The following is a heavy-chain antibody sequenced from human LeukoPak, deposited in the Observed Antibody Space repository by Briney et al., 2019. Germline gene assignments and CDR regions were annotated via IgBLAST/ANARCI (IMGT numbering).Heavy chain of an antibody. CDR2: IYYSGST. D-gene: IGHD3-3*02. J-gene: IGHJ4*02. CDR1: GGSISSYY. Sequence: SETLSLTCTVSGGSISSYYWSWIRQPPGKGLEWIGYIYYSGSTNYNPSLKGRVTISVDTSKNQFSLKLSSVTAADTAVYYCARLSVSRSNFDYWGQGTLVTVSS. V-gene: IGHV4-59*12. CDR3: ARLSVSRSNFDY.